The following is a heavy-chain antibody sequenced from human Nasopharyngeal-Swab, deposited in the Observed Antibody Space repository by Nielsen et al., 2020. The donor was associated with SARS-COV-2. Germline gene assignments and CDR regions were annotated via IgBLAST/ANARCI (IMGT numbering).Heavy chain of an antibody. Sequence: GESLKISCAASGFTFSSYDMNWVRQAPGKGLEWVSYISSSGSTIYYADSVKGRFTISRDNAKNSLYLQMNSLRAEDTAVYYCTRVDVHDAFDMWGQGTMVTVSS. CDR2: ISSSGSTI. V-gene: IGHV3-48*03. D-gene: IGHD3-16*01. J-gene: IGHJ3*02. CDR3: TRVDVHDAFDM. CDR1: GFTFSSYD.